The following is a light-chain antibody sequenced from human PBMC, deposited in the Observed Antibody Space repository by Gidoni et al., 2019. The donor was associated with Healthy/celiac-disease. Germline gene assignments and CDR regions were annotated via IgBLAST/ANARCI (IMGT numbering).Light chain of an antibody. V-gene: IGKV3-11*01. CDR1: QSVISY. J-gene: IGKJ4*01. Sequence: EIVLTQSPATLSFSPGERATLSCRASQSVISYLAWYQQKPGQAPKLIIYDASNMATGIPARFSGGGSGTDFTLTISSLEPEDFAVDYCQQRSNWPPEVTFGGGTKVEIK. CDR3: QQRSNWPPEVT. CDR2: DAS.